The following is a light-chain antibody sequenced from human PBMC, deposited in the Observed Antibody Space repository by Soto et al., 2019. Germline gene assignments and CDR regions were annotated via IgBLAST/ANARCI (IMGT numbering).Light chain of an antibody. CDR2: KAS. CDR3: QQYNSWWT. CDR1: QSIRSW. Sequence: DIQMTQSPSTLSESVGDRVTITCRASQSIRSWLAWYQQKPGKAPKLLIYKASSLESGVPSRFSGSGSGTEFTLTISSLQPDDFATYYCQQYNSWWTFGQGTKLEIK. V-gene: IGKV1-5*03. J-gene: IGKJ2*02.